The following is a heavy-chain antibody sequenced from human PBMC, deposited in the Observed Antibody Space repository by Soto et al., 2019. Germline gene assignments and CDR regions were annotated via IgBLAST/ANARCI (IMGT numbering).Heavy chain of an antibody. CDR1: GFTFGYYG. J-gene: IGHJ6*02. CDR3: ARYIPGVRYYGMDV. CDR2: IGESGTPT. V-gene: IGHV3-23*01. Sequence: GGSLRLSCAASGFTFGYYGMHWVRQAPGKGLEWVSLIGESGTPTYYADSVKGRFTISRDNSGNTLFLEMYSLRAEDTAVYYCARYIPGVRYYGMDVWGQGTTVTVSS. D-gene: IGHD2-2*01.